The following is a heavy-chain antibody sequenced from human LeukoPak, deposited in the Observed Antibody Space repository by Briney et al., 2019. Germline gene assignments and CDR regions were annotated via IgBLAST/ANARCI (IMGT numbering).Heavy chain of an antibody. CDR1: GFSFTSYW. V-gene: IGHV5-51*01. CDR2: IYPGDSDT. CDR3: ARLAYCGGDCYRTTRGYFQH. D-gene: IGHD2-21*02. Sequence: GESLKISCKASGFSFTSYWVGWVRQMPGKGLEWMGIIYPGDSDTSYSPSFQGQVTISADRSISTAYLQWSSLKASDTAMYYCARLAYCGGDCYRTTRGYFQHWGQGTLVTVSS. J-gene: IGHJ1*01.